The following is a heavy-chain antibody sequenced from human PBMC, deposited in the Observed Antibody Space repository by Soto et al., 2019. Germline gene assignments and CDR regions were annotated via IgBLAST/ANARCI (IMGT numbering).Heavy chain of an antibody. Sequence: GGSLRLSCAASGFTFSSYAMSWVRQAPGKGLEWVSAISGSGGSTYYADSVKGRFTISRDNSKNTLYLQMNSLRAEDTAVYYCAKSMGQQLPILDAFDIWGQGTMVTVSS. CDR3: AKSMGQQLPILDAFDI. V-gene: IGHV3-23*01. J-gene: IGHJ3*02. CDR1: GFTFSSYA. D-gene: IGHD6-13*01. CDR2: ISGSGGST.